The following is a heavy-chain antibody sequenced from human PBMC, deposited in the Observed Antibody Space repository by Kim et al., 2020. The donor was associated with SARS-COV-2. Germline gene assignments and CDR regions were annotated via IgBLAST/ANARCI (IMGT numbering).Heavy chain of an antibody. D-gene: IGHD2-21*02. V-gene: IGHV1-3*01. CDR2: INAGNGNT. CDR1: GYTFTSYA. CDR3: ARDLSGGVVTARFDY. J-gene: IGHJ4*02. Sequence: ASVKVSCKASGYTFTSYAMHWVRQAPGQRLEWMGWINAGNGNTKYSQKFQGRVTITRDTSASTAYMELSSLRSEDTAVYYCARDLSGGVVTARFDYWGQGTLVTVSS.